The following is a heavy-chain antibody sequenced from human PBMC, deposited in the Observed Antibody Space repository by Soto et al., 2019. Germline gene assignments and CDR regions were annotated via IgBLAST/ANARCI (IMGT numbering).Heavy chain of an antibody. Sequence: ASVKVSCKASGYTFTSYGISWVRQAPGQGLEWMGWISAYNGNTNYAQKLQGRVTMTTDTSTSTAYMELRSLRSDDTAVYYCARVPRVVVPAAVDYYYYMDVWGKGTTVTVSS. CDR2: ISAYNGNT. J-gene: IGHJ6*03. V-gene: IGHV1-18*01. D-gene: IGHD2-2*01. CDR1: GYTFTSYG. CDR3: ARVPRVVVPAAVDYYYYMDV.